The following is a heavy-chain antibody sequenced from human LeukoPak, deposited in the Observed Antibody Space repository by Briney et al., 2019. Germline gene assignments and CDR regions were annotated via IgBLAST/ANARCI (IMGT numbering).Heavy chain of an antibody. D-gene: IGHD6-13*01. J-gene: IGHJ5*02. V-gene: IGHV3-7*01. CDR2: IKQDGSEK. CDR3: ASMLRQQLVESGWFDP. CDR1: GFTFSSYW. Sequence: GGTLRLSCAASGFTFSSYWMSWVRQAPGKGLEWVANIKQDGSEKYYVDSVKGRFTISRDNAKNSLYLQMNSLRAEDTAVYYCASMLRQQLVESGWFDPWGQGTLVTVSS.